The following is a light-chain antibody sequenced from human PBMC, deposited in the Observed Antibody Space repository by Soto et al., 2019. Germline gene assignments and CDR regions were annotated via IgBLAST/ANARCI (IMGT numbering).Light chain of an antibody. V-gene: IGLV2-14*03. CDR3: SSYTSSRTLV. Sequence: QSVLTQPASVSGSPGQSIAISCTGTSSDVGGYNSVSWYQHHPGKAPKLMIYDVNYRPSGISDRFSGSKSGNTASLTISGLQAEDEADYYCSSYTSSRTLVFGTGTKLTVL. CDR2: DVN. CDR1: SSDVGGYNS. J-gene: IGLJ1*01.